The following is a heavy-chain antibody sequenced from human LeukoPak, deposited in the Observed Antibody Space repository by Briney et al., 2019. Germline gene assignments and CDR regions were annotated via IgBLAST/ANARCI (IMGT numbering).Heavy chain of an antibody. D-gene: IGHD1-1*01. J-gene: IGHJ4*02. CDR1: GGSFSGYY. V-gene: IGHV4-34*01. Sequence: SETLSLTCAVYGGSFSGYYWSWIRQPPGKGLEWIGEINHSGSTNYNPSLKSRVTISVDTSKNQLSLKLSSVTAADTAVYYCARGWYDSPFDYWGQGTLVTVSS. CDR3: ARGWYDSPFDY. CDR2: INHSGST.